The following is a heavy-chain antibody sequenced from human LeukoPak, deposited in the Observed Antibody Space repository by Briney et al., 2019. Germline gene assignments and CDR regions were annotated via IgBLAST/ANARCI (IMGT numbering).Heavy chain of an antibody. CDR3: ARDSYYYDSSGYCKRGVPTSGLFDY. CDR1: GYTFTNYG. CDR2: IRAYNGNT. Sequence: ASVKVSGKTSGYTFTNYGISWVRQAPGLGLEWMGWIRAYNGNTKYEHEVQGRVTITADKCTSTAYMELSSLRSEDTAVYYCARDSYYYDSSGYCKRGVPTSGLFDYWGQGTLVSVSS. J-gene: IGHJ4*02. V-gene: IGHV1-18*01. D-gene: IGHD3-22*01.